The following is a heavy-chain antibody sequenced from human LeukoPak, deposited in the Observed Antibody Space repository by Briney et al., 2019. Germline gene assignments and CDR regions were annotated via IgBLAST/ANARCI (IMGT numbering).Heavy chain of an antibody. CDR3: ARVTYDYVWGSYFLDY. J-gene: IGHJ4*02. CDR1: GGSISSGGYY. D-gene: IGHD3-16*01. V-gene: IGHV4-31*03. Sequence: PQTLSLTCTVSGGSISSGGYYWSWIRQHPGKGLEWIGYIYYSGSTYYNPSLKSRVTISVDTSKNQFSLKLSSVTAADTAVYYCARVTYDYVWGSYFLDYWGQGTLVTVSS. CDR2: IYYSGST.